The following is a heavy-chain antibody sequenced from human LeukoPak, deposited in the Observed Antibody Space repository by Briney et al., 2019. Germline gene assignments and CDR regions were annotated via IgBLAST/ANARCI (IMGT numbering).Heavy chain of an antibody. D-gene: IGHD3-10*01. CDR2: IHNSGTT. J-gene: IGHJ4*02. CDR1: GGPSSGYF. CDR3: ARRYYYNLGSFPFDF. Sequence: SETLSLTCAVSGGPSSGYFWSWIRQSSGKGLEWIGEIHNSGTTNYNPSLNSRVTIPEDTSKNQFYLNLSSVTAADTAVYYCARRYYYNLGSFPFDFWGQGTLVTVSS. V-gene: IGHV4-34*01.